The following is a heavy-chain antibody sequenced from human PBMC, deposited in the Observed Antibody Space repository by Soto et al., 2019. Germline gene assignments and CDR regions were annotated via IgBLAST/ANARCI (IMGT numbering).Heavy chain of an antibody. V-gene: IGHV4-34*01. CDR3: ASGKYGMDV. J-gene: IGHJ6*02. Sequence: LSLTCAVYGGSFSGYYWSWIRQPPGKGLEWIGEINHSGSTNYNPSLKSRVTISVDTSKNQFSLKLSSVTAADTAVYYCASGKYGMDVWGQGTTVTVSS. CDR2: INHSGST. CDR1: GGSFSGYY.